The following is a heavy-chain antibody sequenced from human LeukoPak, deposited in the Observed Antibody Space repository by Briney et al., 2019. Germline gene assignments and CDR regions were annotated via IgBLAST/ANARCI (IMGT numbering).Heavy chain of an antibody. CDR1: GFTFSSYA. Sequence: GGSLRLSCAASGFTFSSYAMSWVRQAPGKGLEWVSAISGSGGSTYYADSVKGRFTISRDNSKNTLYLQMNSLRAEDTAVYYCAKDSIGFSSWYTTPEYYFDYWGHGTLVTVSS. J-gene: IGHJ4*01. CDR2: ISGSGGST. V-gene: IGHV3-23*01. D-gene: IGHD6-13*01. CDR3: AKDSIGFSSWYTTPEYYFDY.